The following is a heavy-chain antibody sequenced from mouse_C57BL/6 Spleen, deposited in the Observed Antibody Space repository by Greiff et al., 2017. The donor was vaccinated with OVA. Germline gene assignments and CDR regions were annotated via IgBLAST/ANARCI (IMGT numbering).Heavy chain of an antibody. CDR2: IHPNSGST. CDR3: ARGTTVGSYAMDY. CDR1: GYTFTSYW. Sequence: QVQLKQPGAELVKPGASVKLSCKASGYTFTSYWMHWVKQRPGQGLEWIGMIHPNSGSTNYNEKFKSKATLTVDKSSSTAYMQLSSLTSEDSAVYYCARGTTVGSYAMDYWGQGTSVTVSS. D-gene: IGHD1-1*01. J-gene: IGHJ4*01. V-gene: IGHV1-64*01.